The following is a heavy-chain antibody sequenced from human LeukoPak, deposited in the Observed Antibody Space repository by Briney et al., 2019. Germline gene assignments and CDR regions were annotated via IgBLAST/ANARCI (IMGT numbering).Heavy chain of an antibody. Sequence: ASVKVSCKASGYTFTSYGISWVRQAPGQGLEWMGWISAYNGNTNYAQKLQGRVTMTTDTSTSTAYMELRSLRSDDTAVYYCARDRGSTIVVVPADYWGQGTLVTVSS. J-gene: IGHJ4*02. CDR1: GYTFTSYG. CDR2: ISAYNGNT. CDR3: ARDRGSTIVVVPADY. V-gene: IGHV1-18*01. D-gene: IGHD2-2*01.